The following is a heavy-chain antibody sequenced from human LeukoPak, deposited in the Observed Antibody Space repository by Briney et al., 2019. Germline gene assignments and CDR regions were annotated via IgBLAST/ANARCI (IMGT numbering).Heavy chain of an antibody. CDR1: GGSISGHY. CDR2: IFYTGST. Sequence: TETLSLTCTVSGGSISGHYGIWIRQPPGKGREGIGYIFYTGSTNYNPSLRTRVTISIDTSKTQFSLNLNSVSATDTAVYYCARIITGAVALDSWGQGTLVTVSS. CDR3: ARIITGAVALDS. D-gene: IGHD1-14*01. J-gene: IGHJ4*02. V-gene: IGHV4-59*08.